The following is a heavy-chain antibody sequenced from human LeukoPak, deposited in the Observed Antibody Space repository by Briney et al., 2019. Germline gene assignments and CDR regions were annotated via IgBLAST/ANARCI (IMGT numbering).Heavy chain of an antibody. CDR1: GYIFTNYW. CDR2: IYPGDSET. V-gene: IGHV5-51*01. CDR3: ARHGSGTTHVDN. D-gene: IGHD1-1*01. J-gene: IGHJ4*02. Sequence: GESLKISCKGSGYIFTNYWIGWVRQMPGKGLEWMGVIYPGDSETRYSPSFQGQVTISADKSINTAYLQWSSLKASDTALYYCARHGSGTTHVDNWGQGTLSPSPQ.